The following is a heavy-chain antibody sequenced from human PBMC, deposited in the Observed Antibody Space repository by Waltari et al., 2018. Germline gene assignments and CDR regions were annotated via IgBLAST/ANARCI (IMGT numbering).Heavy chain of an antibody. Sequence: QVNLLQSGPEVKKPGASVKVSCKASGYSFTNYGISWVRQAPGQGLEWMGWISAYNGNRNYAQKLQGRVTMNTDTSTRTAYMELRNLRSDDTAVYYCAREEDYYYYGMDVWGQGTTVNVSS. CDR3: AREEDYYYYGMDV. CDR2: ISAYNGNR. CDR1: GYSFTNYG. V-gene: IGHV1-18*01. J-gene: IGHJ6*02.